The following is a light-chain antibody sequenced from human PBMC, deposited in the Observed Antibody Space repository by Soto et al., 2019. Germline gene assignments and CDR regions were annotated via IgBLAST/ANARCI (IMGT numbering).Light chain of an antibody. CDR1: QSVSTN. J-gene: IGKJ2*01. Sequence: EIVMTQSPATLSASPGERATLSCRASQSVSTNLAWYQQKPGQPPRLLVYGASTRATGIPARFSGSGSGTEFTLTINSLQSEDFAVYYCQQYNNGPPFTFGQGTKLEIE. CDR2: GAS. CDR3: QQYNNGPPFT. V-gene: IGKV3-15*01.